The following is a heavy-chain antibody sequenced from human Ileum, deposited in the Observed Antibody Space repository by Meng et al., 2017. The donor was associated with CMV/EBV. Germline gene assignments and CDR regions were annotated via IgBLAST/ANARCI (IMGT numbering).Heavy chain of an antibody. D-gene: IGHD3-3*01. J-gene: IGHJ4*02. CDR2: ILYDGSNG. CDR3: AKDSGVETYYLDY. Sequence: GESLKISCTASGFIFSSYWMSWVRQAPGKGLEWVAFILYDGSNGYYVESVKGRFTISRDNSKNTLYLQMNNLRPEDTALYFCAKDSGVETYYLDYWGQGTLVTVSS. CDR1: GFIFSSYW. V-gene: IGHV3-30*02.